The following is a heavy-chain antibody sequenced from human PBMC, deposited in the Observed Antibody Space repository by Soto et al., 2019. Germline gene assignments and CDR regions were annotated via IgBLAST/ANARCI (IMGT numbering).Heavy chain of an antibody. CDR1: GFTVSSNY. Sequence: GGSLRLSCAASGFTVSSNYMSWVRQAPGKGLEWVSVIYSGGSTYYADSVKGRFTISRDNSKNTLYLQMNSLRAEDTAVYYCAGEIGIAVAGRDYWGQGTLVTVSS. CDR3: AGEIGIAVAGRDY. D-gene: IGHD6-19*01. V-gene: IGHV3-66*01. J-gene: IGHJ4*02. CDR2: IYSGGST.